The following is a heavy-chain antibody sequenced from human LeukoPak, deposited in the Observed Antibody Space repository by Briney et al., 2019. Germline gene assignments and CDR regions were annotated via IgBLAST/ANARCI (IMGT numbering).Heavy chain of an antibody. Sequence: GGSQRLSCAASGFPFTSQAIHWVRHAPGKGLEWVAQLWDSEAHRYYADSVKGRFIASRDNSKNTVYLQMNSVRVEDTAVYYCARDERGGYSYGLGFDYWGQGTLVTVSS. D-gene: IGHD5-18*01. CDR2: LWDSEAHR. CDR3: ARDERGGYSYGLGFDY. V-gene: IGHV3-33*01. CDR1: GFPFTSQA. J-gene: IGHJ4*02.